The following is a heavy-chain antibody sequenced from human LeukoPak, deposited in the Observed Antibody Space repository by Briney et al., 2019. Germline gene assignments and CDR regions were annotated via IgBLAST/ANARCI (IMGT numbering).Heavy chain of an antibody. D-gene: IGHD3-22*01. CDR3: ARDGDSSGSFDY. J-gene: IGHJ4*02. Sequence: PGRSLRLSCAASGFTFSSYGMHWVRQAPGKGLEWVAVIWHDGSNKYYADSVKGRFTISRDNSKNTLYLQMNSLRAEDTAVYYCARDGDSSGSFDYWGQGTLVTVSS. CDR2: IWHDGSNK. V-gene: IGHV3-33*01. CDR1: GFTFSSYG.